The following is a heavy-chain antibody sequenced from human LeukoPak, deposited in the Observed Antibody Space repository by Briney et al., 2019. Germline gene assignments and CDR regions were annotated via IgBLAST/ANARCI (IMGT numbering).Heavy chain of an antibody. Sequence: LPGGSLRLSCAASGFTVSSNYMSWVRQAPGKGLEWVSVIYSGGSTYYADSVKGRFTISRDNSKNALYLQMNSLRAEDTAVYYCARAPTMVRGAKPYYFDYWGQGTLVTVSS. V-gene: IGHV3-66*01. J-gene: IGHJ4*02. D-gene: IGHD3-10*01. CDR1: GFTVSSNY. CDR2: IYSGGST. CDR3: ARAPTMVRGAKPYYFDY.